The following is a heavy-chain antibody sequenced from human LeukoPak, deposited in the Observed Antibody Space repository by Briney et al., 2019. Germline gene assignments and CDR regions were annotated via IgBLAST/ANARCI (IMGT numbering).Heavy chain of an antibody. CDR1: GFTFSSYA. Sequence: GGSLRLSCAASGFTFSSYAMSWVRQAPGKGPEWVSAISGSGGSTYYADSVKGRFTISREHSKNTLYLQMNSLRAEDTAVYYCAKGPWYSSSWYDYWGQGTLVTVSS. CDR2: ISGSGGST. D-gene: IGHD6-13*01. J-gene: IGHJ4*02. CDR3: AKGPWYSSSWYDY. V-gene: IGHV3-23*01.